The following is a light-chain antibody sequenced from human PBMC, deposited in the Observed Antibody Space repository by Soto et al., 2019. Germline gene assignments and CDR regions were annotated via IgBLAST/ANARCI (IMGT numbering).Light chain of an antibody. CDR3: QQYNYLWT. CDR1: QSISSH. J-gene: IGKJ1*01. Sequence: EMVMTQSPATLSVSPGEKVILSCRASQSISSHLAWYQQKSGQAPRLLIYGASTRATGIPARFSGSGSGTDFTLTISSLQSEDVGLYYCQQYNYLWTFGQGTRVEIK. CDR2: GAS. V-gene: IGKV3D-15*01.